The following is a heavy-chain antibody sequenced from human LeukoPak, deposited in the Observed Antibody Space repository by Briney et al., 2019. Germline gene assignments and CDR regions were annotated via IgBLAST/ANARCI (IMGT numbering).Heavy chain of an antibody. J-gene: IGHJ4*02. Sequence: SETLSLTCTVSGGSINSSSYCWSWIRQPPGKGLECIGYISYSGSTYYNTSLKSRLTISVDTSKNQFSLKLNSVTAADTAVYYCARLIAVAGTLSFFDYWGQGILVTVSS. D-gene: IGHD6-19*01. CDR1: GGSINSSSYC. CDR3: ARLIAVAGTLSFFDY. V-gene: IGHV4-61*05. CDR2: ISYSGST.